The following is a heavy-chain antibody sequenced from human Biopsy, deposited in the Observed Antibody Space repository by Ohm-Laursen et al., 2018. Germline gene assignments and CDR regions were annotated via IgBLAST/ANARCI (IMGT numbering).Heavy chain of an antibody. CDR2: MSRSGDTI. V-gene: IGHV3-48*03. J-gene: IGHJ6*02. Sequence: SLRLSCAASGFTFSTYEMSWVRQAPGKGLEWVSYMSRSGDTIYYADSVKGRFTISRDNAKNSLYLQRNSLRAEDTAVYYCTRLAYYYYYGMDVWGQGTTVTVSS. CDR1: GFTFSTYE. D-gene: IGHD2-21*01. CDR3: TRLAYYYYYGMDV.